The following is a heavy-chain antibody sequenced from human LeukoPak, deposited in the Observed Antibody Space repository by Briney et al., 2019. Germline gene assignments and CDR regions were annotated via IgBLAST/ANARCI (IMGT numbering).Heavy chain of an antibody. V-gene: IGHV4-34*01. Sequence: PSETLSLTCAVYGGSFSGYYWSWIRQPPGKGLEWIGSIYHSGSTYYNPSLKSRVTISVDTSKNQFSLKLSSVTAADTAVYYCARLRIGYCSSTSCSPEYDYWGQGTLVTVSS. D-gene: IGHD2-2*01. CDR3: ARLRIGYCSSTSCSPEYDY. CDR1: GGSFSGYY. CDR2: IYHSGST. J-gene: IGHJ4*02.